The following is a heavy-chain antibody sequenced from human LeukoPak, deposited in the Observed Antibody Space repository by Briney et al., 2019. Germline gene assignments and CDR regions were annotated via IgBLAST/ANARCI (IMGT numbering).Heavy chain of an antibody. V-gene: IGHV3-48*01. D-gene: IGHD3-16*02. CDR3: ARCYRGFDY. CDR1: GFTFNTYT. J-gene: IGHJ4*02. Sequence: AGGSLRLSCAASGFTFNTYTMNWVRQAPGKGLEWVSYISGSSGIIDYADSVRGRFTISRDNAKNSLYLQMNSLRAEDTAVYYCARCYRGFDYWGQGTLVTVSS. CDR2: ISGSSGII.